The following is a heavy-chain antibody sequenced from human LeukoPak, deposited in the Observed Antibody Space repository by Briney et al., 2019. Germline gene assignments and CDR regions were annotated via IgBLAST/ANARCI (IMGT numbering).Heavy chain of an antibody. J-gene: IGHJ4*02. CDR2: INPSGGST. Sequence: ASVKVSCKASGYTFTSYYMHWVRQAPGQGLEWMGIINPSGGSTSYAQKFQGRVTMTRDTSTSTVYMELSSLRSEDTAVYYCARDSHHTRLSRYYYFDYWGQGTLVTVTS. D-gene: IGHD1-26*01. CDR1: GYTFTSYY. CDR3: ARDSHHTRLSRYYYFDY. V-gene: IGHV1-46*01.